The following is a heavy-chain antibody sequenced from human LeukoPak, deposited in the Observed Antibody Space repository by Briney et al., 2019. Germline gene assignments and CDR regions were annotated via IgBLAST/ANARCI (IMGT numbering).Heavy chain of an antibody. CDR1: GFTFTSAW. J-gene: IGHJ4*02. CDR3: TTDGYVVGHTSDY. CDR2: IRSNPDGGTI. D-gene: IGHD1-26*01. Sequence: GGSLRLSCAASGFTFTSAWMSWVRQAPGKGLEWVGRIRSNPDGGTIDYTAPVKGRFIISRDDSENTLYLQMNSLKTEDTAIYYCTTDGYVVGHTSDYWGQGTLVTVSS. V-gene: IGHV3-15*01.